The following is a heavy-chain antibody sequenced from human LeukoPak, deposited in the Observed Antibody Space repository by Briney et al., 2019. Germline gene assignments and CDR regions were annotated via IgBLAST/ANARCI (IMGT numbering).Heavy chain of an antibody. Sequence: GASVKVSCKASGYTFTGYYMYWVRQAPGQGLEWMGWINPNSGGTNYAQKFQGRVTMTRDTSISTAYMELSRLRSDDTAVYYCARDLGTTGTIPENYFDYWGQGTLVTVSS. D-gene: IGHD1-1*01. CDR1: GYTFTGYY. CDR2: INPNSGGT. V-gene: IGHV1-2*02. CDR3: ARDLGTTGTIPENYFDY. J-gene: IGHJ4*02.